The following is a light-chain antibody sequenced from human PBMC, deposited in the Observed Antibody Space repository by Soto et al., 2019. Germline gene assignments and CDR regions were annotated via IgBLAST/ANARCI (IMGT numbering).Light chain of an antibody. J-gene: IGKJ5*01. CDR2: DAS. CDR3: QQYNNWPIT. Sequence: DIQMTQSPSTLSASVGDRVTITCRASQSISSWLAWYQQKPGKAPKLLIYDASNLETGVPPRFSGSGSGTEFTLTISSLQPEDFAVYYCQQYNNWPITFGQGTRLEIK. V-gene: IGKV1-5*01. CDR1: QSISSW.